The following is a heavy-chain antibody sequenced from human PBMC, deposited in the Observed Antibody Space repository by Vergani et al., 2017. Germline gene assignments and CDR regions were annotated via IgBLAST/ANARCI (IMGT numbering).Heavy chain of an antibody. CDR3: AKETFAAFDI. D-gene: IGHD3-10*01. V-gene: IGHV3-9*01. CDR2: ISWNSGSI. J-gene: IGHJ3*02. CDR1: GFTFDDYA. Sequence: VQLVESGGGLVKPGGSLRLSCAASGFTFDDYAMHWVRQAPGKGLEWVSGISWNSGSIGYADSVKGRFTISRDNAKNSLYLQMNSLRAEDTALYYCAKETFAAFDIWGQGTMVTVSS.